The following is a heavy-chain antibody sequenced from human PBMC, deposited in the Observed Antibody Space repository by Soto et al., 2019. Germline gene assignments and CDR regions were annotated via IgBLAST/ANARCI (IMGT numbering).Heavy chain of an antibody. D-gene: IGHD1-1*01. V-gene: IGHV4-31*03. J-gene: IGHJ4*02. CDR3: ASWNGERGLAPYY. CDR1: GGSISSGGYY. Sequence: QVQLQESGPGLVKPSQTLSLTCTVSGGSISSGGYYWSWIRQHPGKGLEWIGYIYYSGSTYYNPSPKTRVPIAVDTSKNQFSLKLSSVTAADTAVYYCASWNGERGLAPYYWGQGTLVTVSS. CDR2: IYYSGST.